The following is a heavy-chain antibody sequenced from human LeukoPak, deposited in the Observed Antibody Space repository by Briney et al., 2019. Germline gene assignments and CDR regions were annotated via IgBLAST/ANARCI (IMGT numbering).Heavy chain of an antibody. CDR2: ISAYNGNT. J-gene: IGHJ4*02. Sequence: ASVKVSCKASGYIFTSYGISWVRQAPGQGLEWMGWISAYNGNTNFAQKLQDRVTMTTDTSTSTAYMELRSLRPDDTAVYYCARAMIVVVSRLDYWGQGTLVTVSS. CDR1: GYIFTSYG. CDR3: ARAMIVVVSRLDY. V-gene: IGHV1-18*01. D-gene: IGHD3-22*01.